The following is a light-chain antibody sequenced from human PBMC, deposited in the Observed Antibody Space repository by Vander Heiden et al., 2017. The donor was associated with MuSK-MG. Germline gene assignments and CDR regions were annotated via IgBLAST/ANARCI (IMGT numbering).Light chain of an antibody. V-gene: IGLV3-19*01. CDR1: SLRSYY. CDR3: NSRDGSGSMV. J-gene: IGLJ2*01. Sequence: SSELTQDPAVSVALGQTVRITCQGDSLRSYYATWYQQRPGQAPVLVIYGENSRPSGIPARFSGSTSGNTASLTVTGAQAEDEADYYCNSRDGSGSMVFGGGTKLTVL. CDR2: GEN.